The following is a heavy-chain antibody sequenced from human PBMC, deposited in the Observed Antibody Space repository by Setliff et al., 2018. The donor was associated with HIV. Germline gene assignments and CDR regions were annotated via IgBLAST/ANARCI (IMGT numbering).Heavy chain of an antibody. Sequence: PGESLKISCKGSVYSLTNNWIAWVRQMPGKGLEWRGVIYPSDSDTRYSPSFQGQVTLSVDKSINTAYLQCSSLRPSDSSIYYCARRAGTLDNDYFDLWGQGTKVTVSS. CDR1: VYSLTNNW. CDR2: IYPSDSDT. J-gene: IGHJ3*01. D-gene: IGHD3-16*01. CDR3: ARRAGTLDNDYFDL. V-gene: IGHV5-51*01.